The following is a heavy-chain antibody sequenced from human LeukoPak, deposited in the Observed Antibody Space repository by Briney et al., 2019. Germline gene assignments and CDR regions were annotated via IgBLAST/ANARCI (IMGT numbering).Heavy chain of an antibody. J-gene: IGHJ4*02. V-gene: IGHV3-43*02. CDR2: ISGDGCST. Sequence: GGSLRLSCAASGFTFDYYAIGWVRQAPGKGLGWGSLISGDGCSTYYADSVKGGFTIARVNSKTSLYLQMNSLRTEDTALYYCAKAQEDSRYPGDYWGQGTLVTVSS. CDR3: AKAQEDSRYPGDY. CDR1: GFTFDYYA. D-gene: IGHD5-12*01.